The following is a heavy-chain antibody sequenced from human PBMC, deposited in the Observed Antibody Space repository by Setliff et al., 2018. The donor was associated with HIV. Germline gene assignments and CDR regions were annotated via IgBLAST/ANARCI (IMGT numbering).Heavy chain of an antibody. J-gene: IGHJ5*01. V-gene: IGHV4-38-2*01. D-gene: IGHD2-15*01. Sequence: SETLSLTCAVSGYSISSGYYWGWIRQPPGKGLEWIGEISHSGRTNYNPSLKTRLIISRDTSKNQFSLRLSSATVADTAIYYCARGFEGYCSGASCHWFDSWGQGTQVTVSS. CDR3: ARGFEGYCSGASCHWFDS. CDR1: GYSISSGYY. CDR2: ISHSGRT.